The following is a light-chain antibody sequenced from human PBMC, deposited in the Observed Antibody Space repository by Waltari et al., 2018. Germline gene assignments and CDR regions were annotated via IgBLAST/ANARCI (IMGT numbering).Light chain of an antibody. CDR1: SRAVGPYNY. Sequence: QSALTQPAPVSGSPGQSIPIPCPGPSRAVGPYNYFPWYHHHPGKAPKIMIYQVSNRPSGVSNRLSGSKSGNTASLTISGLQAEDEGDYYCSSYTTSGTFVFGGGTKLTVL. CDR2: QVS. CDR3: SSYTTSGTFV. V-gene: IGLV2-14*01. J-gene: IGLJ2*01.